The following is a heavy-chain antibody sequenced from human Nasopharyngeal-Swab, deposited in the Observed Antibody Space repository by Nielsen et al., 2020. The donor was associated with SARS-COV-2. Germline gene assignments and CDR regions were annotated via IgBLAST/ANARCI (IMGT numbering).Heavy chain of an antibody. Sequence: GASLKISCAASGFTFSSYAMYWVRQAPGKGLEWVAVISYDGSNKYYADSVKGRFTISRDNSKNTLYLQMNRRRAEDTAVYYCARDRTVTTRRGGGMDVWGQGTTVTVSS. V-gene: IGHV3-30-3*01. CDR3: ARDRTVTTRRGGGMDV. CDR1: GFTFSSYA. J-gene: IGHJ6*02. D-gene: IGHD4-17*01. CDR2: ISYDGSNK.